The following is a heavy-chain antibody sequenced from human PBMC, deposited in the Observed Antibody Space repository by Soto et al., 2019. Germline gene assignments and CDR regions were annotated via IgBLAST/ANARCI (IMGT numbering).Heavy chain of an antibody. CDR2: IYYSGST. Sequence: PSETLSLTCTVSGGSISSYYWSWIRQPPGKGLEWIGYIYYSGSTNYNPSLKSRVTISVDTSKNQFSLKLSSVTAADTAVYYCARDGDIVVVPAATPLGWFDPWGQGTLVTVSS. CDR1: GGSISSYY. D-gene: IGHD2-2*02. CDR3: ARDGDIVVVPAATPLGWFDP. V-gene: IGHV4-59*01. J-gene: IGHJ5*02.